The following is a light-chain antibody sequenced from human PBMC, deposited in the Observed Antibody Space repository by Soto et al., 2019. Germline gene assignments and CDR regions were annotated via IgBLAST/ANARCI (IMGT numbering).Light chain of an antibody. CDR1: QGIRND. V-gene: IGKV1-17*01. CDR3: LQYNSAQWT. CDR2: GAS. Sequence: DIQMTQSPSSLSASVGDSVTITCRASQGIRNDVGWYQQKPGKAPKRLIFGASTLQSGVPPRFSGRGSGTEFTLTISSLQAEDVASYYCLQYNSAQWTFGQGTKVEI. J-gene: IGKJ1*01.